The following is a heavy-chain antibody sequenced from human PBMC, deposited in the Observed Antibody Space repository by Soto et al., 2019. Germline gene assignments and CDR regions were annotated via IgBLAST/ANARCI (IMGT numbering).Heavy chain of an antibody. CDR2: INHSGST. V-gene: IGHV4-34*01. Sequence: SETLSLTCAVYGGSFSGYYWSWIRQPPGKGLEWIGEINHSGSTNYNPSLKSRVTISVGTSKNQFSLKLSSVTAADTAVYYCARGRTVTTVYFDYWGQGTLVTVSS. CDR1: GGSFSGYY. J-gene: IGHJ4*02. D-gene: IGHD4-4*01. CDR3: ARGRTVTTVYFDY.